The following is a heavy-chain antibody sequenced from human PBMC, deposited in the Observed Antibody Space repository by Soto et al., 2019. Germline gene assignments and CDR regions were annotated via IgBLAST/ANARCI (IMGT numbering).Heavy chain of an antibody. J-gene: IGHJ4*02. CDR3: AREGCPSCSTPRGLDS. D-gene: IGHD2-2*01. CDR1: GFTFSNYG. V-gene: IGHV3-33*01. Sequence: QVQLVESGGGVVQPGRSLRLSCAASGFTFSNYGMHWVRQAPGKGLEWVALIWYDGSDKYYADSVKGRFTISRDNSKNTLYLHMSSLRAEDTAGYYCAREGCPSCSTPRGLDSWGQGTLVTVSS. CDR2: IWYDGSDK.